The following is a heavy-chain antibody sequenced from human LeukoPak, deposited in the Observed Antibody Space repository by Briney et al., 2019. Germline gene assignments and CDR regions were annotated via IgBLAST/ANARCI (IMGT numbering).Heavy chain of an antibody. V-gene: IGHV4-34*01. CDR1: GGSFSGYY. D-gene: IGHD3-3*01. J-gene: IGHJ4*02. CDR2: INHSGST. CDR3: ARVLSDGDFWSGYHGYYFDY. Sequence: PSETLSLTCAVYGGSFSGYYWSWIRQPPGKGLEWIGEINHSGSTNYNPSLKSRVTISVDTSKNQFSLKLSSVTAADTAVYYCARVLSDGDFWSGYHGYYFDYWGQGTLVTVSS.